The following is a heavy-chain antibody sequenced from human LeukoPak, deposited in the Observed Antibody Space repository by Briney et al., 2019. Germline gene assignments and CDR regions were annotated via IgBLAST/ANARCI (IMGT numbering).Heavy chain of an antibody. Sequence: GGSLRLSCGASGLTVSSYAMSWVRQAPGKGLEWVPTIIGSAANTYYADSVKGRFTISRDDSENTVYLQMNSLRAEDTAVYSCAKYTSGTSYRGLDQWGHGTLVTVSS. J-gene: IGHJ4*01. V-gene: IGHV3-23*01. CDR3: AKYTSGTSYRGLDQ. D-gene: IGHD3-10*01. CDR2: IIGSAANT. CDR1: GLTVSSYA.